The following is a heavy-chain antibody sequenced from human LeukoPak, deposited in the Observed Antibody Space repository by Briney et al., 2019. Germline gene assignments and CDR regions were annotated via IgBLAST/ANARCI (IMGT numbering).Heavy chain of an antibody. J-gene: IGHJ6*02. V-gene: IGHV3-9*01. D-gene: IGHD2-2*01. CDR3: AKDLRGYCSSTSCGAYYYYGMDV. CDR1: GFTFDDYA. CDR2: ISWNSGSI. Sequence: GRSLRLSCAASGFTFDDYAMHWVRQAPGKGLEWVSGISWNSGSIGYADSVKGRFTISRDNAKNSLYLQMNSLRAEDTALYYCAKDLRGYCSSTSCGAYYYYGMDVWGQGTTVTVSS.